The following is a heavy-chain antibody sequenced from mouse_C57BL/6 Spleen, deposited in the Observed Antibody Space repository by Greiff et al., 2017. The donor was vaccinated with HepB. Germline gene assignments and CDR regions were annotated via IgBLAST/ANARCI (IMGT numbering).Heavy chain of an antibody. D-gene: IGHD1-1*01. CDR1: GYAFSSSW. CDR3: ARSLLTTVVAYYYAMDY. J-gene: IGHJ4*01. V-gene: IGHV1-82*01. Sequence: VQLQESGPELVKPGASVKISCKASGYAFSSSWMNWVKQRPGKGLEWIGRIYPGDGDTNYNGKFKGKATLTADKSSSTAYMQLSSLTSEDSAVYFCARSLLTTVVAYYYAMDYWGQGTSVTVSS. CDR2: IYPGDGDT.